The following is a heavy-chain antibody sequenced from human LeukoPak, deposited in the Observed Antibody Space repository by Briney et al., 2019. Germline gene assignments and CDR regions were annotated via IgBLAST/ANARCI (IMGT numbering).Heavy chain of an antibody. J-gene: IGHJ1*01. V-gene: IGHV3-23*01. CDR2: ISNGGGRT. D-gene: IGHD3-10*01. CDR3: AKGTYYYDSGSYLECFGEN. CDR1: GLTFSSYA. Sequence: GGSLRLSCAASGLTFSSYAMSWVRQAPGQGREGVSTISNGGGRTYYANSVKGRFTISRDNSKSTLYLQMNTLRTEDTAVYYCAKGTYYYDSGSYLECFGENWGQGTLVTVSS.